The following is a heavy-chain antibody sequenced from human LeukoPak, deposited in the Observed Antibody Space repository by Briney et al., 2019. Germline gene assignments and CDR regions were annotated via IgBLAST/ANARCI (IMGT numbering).Heavy chain of an antibody. CDR3: ARVVPAGLFDY. CDR1: GGSISSGDYY. D-gene: IGHD2-2*01. CDR2: IYYSGST. V-gene: IGHV4-30-4*08. J-gene: IGHJ4*02. Sequence: PSQTLSLTCTVSGGSISSGDYYWSWTRQPPGKGLEWIGYIYYSGSTYYNPSLKSRVTISVDTSKNQFSLKLSSVTAADTAVYYCARVVPAGLFDYWGQGTLVTVSS.